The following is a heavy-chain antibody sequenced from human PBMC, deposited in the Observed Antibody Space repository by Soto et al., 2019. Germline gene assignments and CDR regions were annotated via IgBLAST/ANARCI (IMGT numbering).Heavy chain of an antibody. J-gene: IGHJ4*02. D-gene: IGHD1-1*01. CDR2: TYYRSKWYC. V-gene: IGHV6-1*01. CDR3: ARDPPNYHSAFDQ. Sequence: PWQTLSLTCAISGDSVSSKTAAWNWIRQSPSRGLEWLGRTYYRSKWYCDYAVSLKSRITINADTSKNQFSLQLNSVTPEDTAVYYCARDPPNYHSAFDQWGQGTLVPVCS. CDR1: GDSVSSKTAA.